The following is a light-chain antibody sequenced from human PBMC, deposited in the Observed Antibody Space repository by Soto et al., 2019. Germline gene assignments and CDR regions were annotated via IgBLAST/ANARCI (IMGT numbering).Light chain of an antibody. V-gene: IGKV3-20*01. J-gene: IGKJ1*01. CDR1: QSVSSNS. Sequence: EIVLTQSPGTLSLSPGDRATLSCRASQSVSSNSLAWYQQKPGQAPRLLIYGASIRATGIPDRFTGSGSGTDFTLTIMRLEPEDFALYFCHQYGSSPRTFVQGTKVDSK. CDR3: HQYGSSPRT. CDR2: GAS.